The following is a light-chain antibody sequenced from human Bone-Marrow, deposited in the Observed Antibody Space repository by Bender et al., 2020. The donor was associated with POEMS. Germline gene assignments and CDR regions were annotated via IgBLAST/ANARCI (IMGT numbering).Light chain of an antibody. CDR2: EVN. V-gene: IGLV2-23*02. CDR3: CSYFGGHNVPVV. J-gene: IGLJ2*01. Sequence: QSALTQPASMSGSPGQSITISCTGTRSDVGSYNLVSWYQQHPGKAPKLIIYEVNKRPPGVSDRFSASKSGNTASLTISGLQAEDEADYYCCSYFGGHNVPVVLGGGTKLTVL. CDR1: RSDVGSYNL.